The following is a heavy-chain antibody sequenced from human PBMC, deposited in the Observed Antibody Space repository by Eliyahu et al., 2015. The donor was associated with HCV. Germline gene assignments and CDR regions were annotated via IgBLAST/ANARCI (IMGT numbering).Heavy chain of an antibody. CDR2: ISFNGDNK. V-gene: IGHV3-30*18. CDR1: GFPFSSYG. D-gene: IGHD3-10*01. J-gene: IGHJ4*02. CDR3: AKDRGSSIDF. Sequence: QVQLMESGGGVVQPGGSLRLSCAASGFPFSSYGMHWVRRAPGKGLECVALISFNGDNKYYADSVRGRFTISRDDSKNTVYLQMNSLRPEDTAVYYCAKDRGSSIDFWGQGTLVTVS.